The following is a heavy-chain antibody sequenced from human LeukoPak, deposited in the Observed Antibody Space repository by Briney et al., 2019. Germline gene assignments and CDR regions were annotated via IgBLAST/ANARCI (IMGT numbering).Heavy chain of an antibody. J-gene: IGHJ4*02. Sequence: SETLSLTCTVSGGSLSSRNYYWGWIRQPPGKGLEWIWTIYYSGSTYYNPSLKSRVTISVDTSKNHFSLRLSSVTAADTAVYYCASRPPDYGDLFDYWGQGTLVTVSS. CDR3: ASRPPDYGDLFDY. V-gene: IGHV4-39*02. CDR1: GGSLSSRNYY. D-gene: IGHD4-17*01. CDR2: IYYSGST.